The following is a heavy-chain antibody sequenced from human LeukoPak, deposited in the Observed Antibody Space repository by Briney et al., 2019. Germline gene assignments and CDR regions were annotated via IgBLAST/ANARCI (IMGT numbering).Heavy chain of an antibody. CDR1: GFTFSSHW. D-gene: IGHD2-15*01. CDR2: INSDGSSI. Sequence: GGSLRLSCAASGFTFSSHWMHWVRQAPGKGLVWVSRINSDGSSISYADSVKGRFTISGENAKNTLYLQMHSLRAEDTAVYYCAKNLYCGGGSCYPSALGMDVWGQGTTVTVSS. CDR3: AKNLYCGGGSCYPSALGMDV. V-gene: IGHV3-74*01. J-gene: IGHJ6*02.